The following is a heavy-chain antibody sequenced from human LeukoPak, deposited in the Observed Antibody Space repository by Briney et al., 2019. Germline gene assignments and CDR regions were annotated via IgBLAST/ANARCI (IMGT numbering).Heavy chain of an antibody. CDR3: VRDYNLVPDY. CDR1: GYTFTSYG. D-gene: IGHD1-14*01. J-gene: IGHJ4*02. Sequence: ASVKVSCKSSGYTFTSYGISWVRQAPGQGLEWMGWISGDNGETKYAPKFQDRVTLTTDTSTSTAYMDLRSLTSDDTAVYYCVRDYNLVPDYWGQETLVTVSS. CDR2: ISGDNGET. V-gene: IGHV1-18*04.